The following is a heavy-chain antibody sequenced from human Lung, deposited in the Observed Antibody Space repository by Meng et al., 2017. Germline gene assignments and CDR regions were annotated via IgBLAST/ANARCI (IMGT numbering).Heavy chain of an antibody. Sequence: QVQLVEAGAEVKKPGASAKVPCKPSGYNFPDYYIHWVRRAPGQGLEWMGRINPKSGDTHYAQKFQARVTMTGDTSISTAYMELSGLRSDDTAMYYCARDEDISAAGKLFGDYWGQGTLVTASS. D-gene: IGHD6-25*01. V-gene: IGHV1-2*06. CDR1: GYNFPDYY. J-gene: IGHJ4*02. CDR3: ARDEDISAAGKLFGDY. CDR2: INPKSGDT.